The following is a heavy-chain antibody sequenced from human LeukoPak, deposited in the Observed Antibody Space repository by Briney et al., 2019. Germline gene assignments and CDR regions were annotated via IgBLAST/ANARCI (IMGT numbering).Heavy chain of an antibody. CDR2: IIPIFGTA. J-gene: IGHJ6*03. CDR3: ARDSDYYDSSGFPFRNYYYYYMDV. Sequence: ASVKVSCKASGYTFTSYAISWVRQAPGQGLEWMGGIIPIFGTANYAQKFQGRVTITADESTSTAYMELSSLRSEDTAVYYCARDSDYYDSSGFPFRNYYYYYMDVWGKGTTVTISS. D-gene: IGHD3-22*01. CDR1: GYTFTSYA. V-gene: IGHV1-69*13.